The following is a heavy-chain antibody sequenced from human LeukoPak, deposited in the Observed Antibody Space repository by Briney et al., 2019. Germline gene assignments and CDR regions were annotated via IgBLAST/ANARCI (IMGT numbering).Heavy chain of an antibody. V-gene: IGHV3-30-3*01. D-gene: IGHD6-19*01. Sequence: GGSLRLSCAAPGFTFSSYAMHWVRQAPGKGLEWVAVISYDASNIYYADSVKGRFTISRDNSKSTLYLQMNSLRAEDTAVYYCARAGGSGWSPFDYWGQGTLVTVSS. CDR1: GFTFSSYA. J-gene: IGHJ4*02. CDR3: ARAGGSGWSPFDY. CDR2: ISYDASNI.